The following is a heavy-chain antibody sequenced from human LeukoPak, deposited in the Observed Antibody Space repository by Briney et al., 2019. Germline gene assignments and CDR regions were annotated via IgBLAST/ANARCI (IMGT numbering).Heavy chain of an antibody. CDR3: ARGSSGWYEYDY. CDR2: ISSSSSTI. V-gene: IGHV3-48*01. D-gene: IGHD6-19*01. CDR1: GFTFSSYS. J-gene: IGHJ4*02. Sequence: PGGSLRLSCAASGFTFSSYSMNWVRQAPGKGLEWASYISSSSSTIYYADSVKGRFTISRDNAKNSLYLQMNSLRAEDTAVYYCARGSSGWYEYDYWGQGTLVTVSS.